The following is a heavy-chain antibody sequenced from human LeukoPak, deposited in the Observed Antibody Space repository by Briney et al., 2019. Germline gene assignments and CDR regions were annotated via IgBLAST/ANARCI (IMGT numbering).Heavy chain of an antibody. J-gene: IGHJ4*02. CDR3: ATGRSCTTCYLPDY. V-gene: IGHV3-7*01. CDR2: INQDGGQK. CDR1: GFTFSSYW. Sequence: GGSLRLSRAASGFTFSSYWMSWVRQAPGKGLEWVANINQDGGQKYFVDSVKGRFTISRDNTKNSLYLQMNSLRAEDTAIYYCATGRSCTTCYLPDYWGQGTLVTVSS. D-gene: IGHD2-2*01.